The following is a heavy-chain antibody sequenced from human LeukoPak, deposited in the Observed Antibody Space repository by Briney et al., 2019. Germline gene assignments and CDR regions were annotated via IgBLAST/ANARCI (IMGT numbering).Heavy chain of an antibody. V-gene: IGHV4-4*02. D-gene: IGHD6-19*01. CDR3: AGERGEEYSSGRYKTNFFDN. CDR1: GGSISSSNW. Sequence: PSETLSLTCAVSGGSISSSNWWSWVRQPPGKGLEWIGEIYHSGSTNYNPSLKSRVTISVDKSKNQFSLKLTSVTGADTAVYYCAGERGEEYSSGRYKTNFFDNWGQGIRVTVSS. J-gene: IGHJ4*02. CDR2: IYHSGST.